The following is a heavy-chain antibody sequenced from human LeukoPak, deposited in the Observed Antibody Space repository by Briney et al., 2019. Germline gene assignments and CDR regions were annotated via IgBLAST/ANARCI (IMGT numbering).Heavy chain of an antibody. CDR2: IYYSGST. J-gene: IGHJ4*02. V-gene: IGHV4-59*01. D-gene: IGHD6-19*01. Sequence: SETLSLTCTVSGGSISSYYWSWIWQPPGKGLEWIGYIYYSGSTNYNPSLKSRVTISVDTSKNQFSLKLSSVTAADTAVYYCARADSSGWYEVDYWGQGTLVTVSS. CDR1: GGSISSYY. CDR3: ARADSSGWYEVDY.